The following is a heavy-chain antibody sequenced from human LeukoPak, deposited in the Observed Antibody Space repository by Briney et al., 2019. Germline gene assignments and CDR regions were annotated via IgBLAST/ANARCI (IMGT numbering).Heavy chain of an antibody. CDR3: ASELNYDILTGYRPAY. CDR1: GGAFSSYA. D-gene: IGHD3-9*01. Sequence: ASVKVSCKASGGAFSSYAISWVRQAPGQGLEWMGRIIPILGIANYAQKFQGRVTITADESTSTAYMELSSLRSEDTAVYYCASELNYDILTGYRPAYWGQGTLVTVSS. V-gene: IGHV1-69*04. CDR2: IIPILGIA. J-gene: IGHJ4*02.